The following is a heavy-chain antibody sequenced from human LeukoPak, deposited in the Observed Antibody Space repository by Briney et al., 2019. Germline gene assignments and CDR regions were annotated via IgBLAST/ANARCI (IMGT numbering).Heavy chain of an antibody. Sequence: GASLKISCKGSGYSFTSYWIGWVRQMPGKGLEWMGIIYPGDSDTRYSPSFQGQVTISADKSISTAYLQWSSLKASDTAMYYCARHYADLTGGLDYWGQGTLVTVSS. D-gene: IGHD2-2*01. CDR3: ARHYADLTGGLDY. J-gene: IGHJ4*02. CDR1: GYSFTSYW. V-gene: IGHV5-51*01. CDR2: IYPGDSDT.